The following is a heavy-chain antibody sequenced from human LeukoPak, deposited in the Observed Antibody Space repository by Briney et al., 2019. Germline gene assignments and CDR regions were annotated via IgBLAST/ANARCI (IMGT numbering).Heavy chain of an antibody. Sequence: PGGSLRLSCAASGFTFSSYAMHWLRQAPGKGLEWVAVISYDGSNKYYADSVKGRFTISRDNYKNTLYLQMNSLRAEDTAVYYCATGRDGYNLDYWGQGTLVTVSS. CDR1: GFTFSSYA. J-gene: IGHJ4*02. V-gene: IGHV3-30-3*01. CDR3: ATGRDGYNLDY. D-gene: IGHD5-24*01. CDR2: ISYDGSNK.